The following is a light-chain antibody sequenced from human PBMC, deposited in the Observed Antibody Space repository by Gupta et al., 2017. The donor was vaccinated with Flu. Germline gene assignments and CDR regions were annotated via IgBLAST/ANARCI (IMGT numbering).Light chain of an antibody. CDR1: QSVSRN. CDR3: QQENNWHPRRT. J-gene: IGKJ1*01. CDR2: GAS. Sequence: EIVMTQSPATLSVSPGERATLSCRASQSVSRNLAWYQQKPGQAPRLLIYGASTRATGIPARCSGSGDGTEFNLTINSRQSEDFEVYYCQQENNWHPRRTFGQGTKVEIK. V-gene: IGKV3-15*01.